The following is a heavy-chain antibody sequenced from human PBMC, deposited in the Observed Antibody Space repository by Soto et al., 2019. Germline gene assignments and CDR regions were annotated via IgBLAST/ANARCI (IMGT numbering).Heavy chain of an antibody. D-gene: IGHD3-10*01. V-gene: IGHV1-18*01. CDR3: AREQYYGSGSYYNYYYYYYMDV. CDR2: ISAYNGNT. CDR1: GYTFTSYG. J-gene: IGHJ6*03. Sequence: ASVKVSCKASGYTFTSYGISWVRQAPGQGLERMGWISAYNGNTNYAQKLQGRVTMTTDTSTSTAYMELRSLRSDDTAVYYCAREQYYGSGSYYNYYYYYYMDVWGKGTTVTVSS.